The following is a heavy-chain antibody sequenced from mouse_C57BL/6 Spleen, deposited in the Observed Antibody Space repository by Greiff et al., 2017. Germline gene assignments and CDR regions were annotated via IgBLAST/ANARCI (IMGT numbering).Heavy chain of an antibody. J-gene: IGHJ3*01. CDR1: GYTFTSYW. V-gene: IGHV1-69*01. Sequence: QVQLKQPGAELVMPGASVKLSCKASGYTFTSYWMHWVKQRPGQGLEWIGEIDPSDSYTNYNQKFKGKSTLTVDKSSSTAYMQLSSLTSEDSAVYYCAAIYYDYDDGCAYWGQGTLVTVSA. CDR3: AAIYYDYDDGCAY. D-gene: IGHD2-4*01. CDR2: IDPSDSYT.